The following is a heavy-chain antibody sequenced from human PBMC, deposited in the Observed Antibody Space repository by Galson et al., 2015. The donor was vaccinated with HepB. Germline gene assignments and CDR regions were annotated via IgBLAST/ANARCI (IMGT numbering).Heavy chain of an antibody. D-gene: IGHD6-19*01. CDR2: INPNSGGT. V-gene: IGHV1-2*04. J-gene: IGHJ6*02. CDR3: ARRGAIAVAGEYGMDV. Sequence: SCKASGYTFTGYYMHWVRQAPGQGLEWMGWINPNSGGTNYAQKFQGWVTMTRDTSISTAYMELSRLRSDDTAVYYCARRGAIAVAGEYGMDVWGQGTTVTVSS. CDR1: GYTFTGYY.